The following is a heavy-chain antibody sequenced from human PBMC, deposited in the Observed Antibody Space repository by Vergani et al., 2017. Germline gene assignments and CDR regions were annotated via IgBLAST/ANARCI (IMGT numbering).Heavy chain of an antibody. CDR2: IWYDGSNK. V-gene: IGHV3-33*01. CDR1: GFTFSSYG. J-gene: IGHJ6*02. D-gene: IGHD6-13*01. CDR3: ARVLTDSSSWYYYYGMDV. Sequence: VQLVESGGGLVQPGRSLRLSCAASGFTFSSYGMHWVRQAPGKGLEWVAVIWYDGSNKYYADSVKGRFTISRDNSKNTLYLQMNSLRAEDTAVYYCARVLTDSSSWYYYYGMDVWGQGTTVTVSS.